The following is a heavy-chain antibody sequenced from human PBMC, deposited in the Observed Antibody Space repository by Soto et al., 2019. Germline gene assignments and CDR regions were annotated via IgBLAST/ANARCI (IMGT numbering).Heavy chain of an antibody. CDR2: IYYSGST. CDR3: ARCPGTGLYYYYYYMDV. V-gene: IGHV4-31*03. D-gene: IGHD1-1*01. CDR1: GGSISGYY. Sequence: SETLSLTCTVSGGSISGYYWSWIRQHPGKGLEWIGYIYYSGSTYYNPSLKSRVTISVDTSKNQFSLKLSSVTAADTAVYYCARCPGTGLYYYYYYMDVWGKGTTVTVSS. J-gene: IGHJ6*03.